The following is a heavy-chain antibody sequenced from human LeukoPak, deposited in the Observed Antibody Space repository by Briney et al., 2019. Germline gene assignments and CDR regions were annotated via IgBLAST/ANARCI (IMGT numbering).Heavy chain of an antibody. J-gene: IGHJ5*02. CDR2: IYTSGST. CDR1: GGSISSYY. D-gene: IGHD3-10*01. Sequence: SETPSLTCTVSGGSISSYYWSWIRQPAGRGLEWIGRIYTSGSTNYNPSLKSRVTMSVDTSKNQFSLRLSSVTAADTAVYYCARGGYGSGTYYNWWFDPWGQGTLVTVSS. CDR3: ARGGYGSGTYYNWWFDP. V-gene: IGHV4-4*07.